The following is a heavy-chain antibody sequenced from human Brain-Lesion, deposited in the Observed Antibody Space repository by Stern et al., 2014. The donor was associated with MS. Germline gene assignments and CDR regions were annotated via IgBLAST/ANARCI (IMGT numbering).Heavy chain of an antibody. CDR2: IFNRGST. Sequence: QVQLQESGPGLVKPSQTLSLSCTVSGGSISSGGYYWSWIRQPAGKGLEWIGRIFNRGSTSYNPSLKSRVPISIDPSKNQFSLRLNSMTAADTAVYYCARGRVVPGFQYYATDVWGQGTTVIVSS. CDR1: GGSISSGGYY. D-gene: IGHD2-2*01. CDR3: ARGRVVPGFQYYATDV. J-gene: IGHJ6*02. V-gene: IGHV4-61*02.